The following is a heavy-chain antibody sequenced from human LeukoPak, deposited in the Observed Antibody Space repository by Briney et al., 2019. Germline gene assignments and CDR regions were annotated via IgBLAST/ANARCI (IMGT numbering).Heavy chain of an antibody. Sequence: SETLSLTCAVYGGSFSGYYWSWIRQPPGKGLEWIGEINHSGSTNYNPSLKSRVTISVDTSKNQFSLKLSSVTAADTAVYYCARDRNYCSSASCYKGGPYYYFYDYMDVWGKGTTVTVSS. J-gene: IGHJ6*03. D-gene: IGHD2-2*02. CDR2: INHSGST. CDR1: GGSFSGYY. CDR3: ARDRNYCSSASCYKGGPYYYFYDYMDV. V-gene: IGHV4-34*01.